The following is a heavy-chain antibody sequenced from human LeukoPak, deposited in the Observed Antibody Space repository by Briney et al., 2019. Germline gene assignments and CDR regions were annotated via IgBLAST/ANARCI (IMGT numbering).Heavy chain of an antibody. J-gene: IGHJ6*01. V-gene: IGHV4-59*01. Sequence: PSETLSLTCTVSGGSISSYYWSWIRQPPGKGLEWVGYISYSGGTNYSPSLKSRVTISVDTSKKQSSLKLSSVTAADTAVYYCARDNTMLRGLWRADYYGMDVWGQGTTVTVSS. CDR3: ARDNTMLRGLWRADYYGMDV. CDR2: ISYSGGT. D-gene: IGHD3-10*01. CDR1: GGSISSYY.